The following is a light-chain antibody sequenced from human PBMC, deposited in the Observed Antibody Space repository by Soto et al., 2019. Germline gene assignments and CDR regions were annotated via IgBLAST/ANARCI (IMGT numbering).Light chain of an antibody. J-gene: IGKJ2*01. CDR2: DAS. CDR3: QHYNLYPYT. CDR1: RNINDW. V-gene: IGKV1-5*01. Sequence: DIQMTQSPSTLSASVGDRVTITCRASRNINDWLAWYQQKPGRAPKLLIFDASTLKTGVPSRFSGSGSGTEFTLTISSLQPDDFATYYCQHYNLYPYTFGQGTKLEIK.